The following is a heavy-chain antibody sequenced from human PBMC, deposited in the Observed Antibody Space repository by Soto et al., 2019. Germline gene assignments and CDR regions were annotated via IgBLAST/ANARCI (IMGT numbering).Heavy chain of an antibody. CDR2: IYYSGST. CDR1: GGSISSSSYY. D-gene: IGHD6-13*01. V-gene: IGHV4-39*01. Sequence: TSETLSLTCTVSGGSISSSSYYWGWIRQPPGKGLEWIGSIYYSGSTYYNPSLKSRVTISVDTSKNQFSLKLSSVTAADTAVYYCARLHTENSSSWLREDAFDIWGQGTMVTVSS. J-gene: IGHJ3*02. CDR3: ARLHTENSSSWLREDAFDI.